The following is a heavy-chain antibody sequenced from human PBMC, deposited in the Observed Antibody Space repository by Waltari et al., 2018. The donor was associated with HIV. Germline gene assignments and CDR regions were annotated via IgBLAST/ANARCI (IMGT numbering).Heavy chain of an antibody. D-gene: IGHD3-16*02. J-gene: IGHJ5*02. CDR3: ARDLPLVRGVIVRVNWFDP. V-gene: IGHV1-2*02. Sequence: QVQLVQSGAEVKKPGASVKVSCKASGYPFPGYYMHWVRQAPGRGLAWMGWINPNSGGTNYAQKFQGRVTMTRDTSISTAYMELSRLRSDDTAVYYCARDLPLVRGVIVRVNWFDPWGQGTLVTVSS. CDR1: GYPFPGYY. CDR2: INPNSGGT.